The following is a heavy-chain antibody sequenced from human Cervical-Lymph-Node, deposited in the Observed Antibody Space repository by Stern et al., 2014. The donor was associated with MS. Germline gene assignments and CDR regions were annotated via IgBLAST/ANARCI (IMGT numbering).Heavy chain of an antibody. CDR3: ARVRRGPPMRGWFDP. D-gene: IGHD1-26*01. CDR1: GYSFTNFW. J-gene: IGHJ5*02. CDR2: IDPSDSYT. V-gene: IGHV5-10-1*01. Sequence: EVQLVESGAEVKKPGESLRISCKGSGYSFTNFWINWVRQMPGQGLEWMGGIDPSDSYTYYSPSFEGHVTISVDKSISTAYLQWSSLKASDTAMYYCARVRRGPPMRGWFDPWGQGTLVTVSS.